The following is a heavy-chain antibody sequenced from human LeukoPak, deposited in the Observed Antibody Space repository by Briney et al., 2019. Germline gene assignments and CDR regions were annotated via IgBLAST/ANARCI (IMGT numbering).Heavy chain of an antibody. J-gene: IGHJ4*02. D-gene: IGHD3-10*01. CDR3: ARVSDQGGYLWFGELFFDY. CDR1: GGSISSYY. CDR2: IYYSGST. Sequence: SETLSLTCTVSGGSISSYYWSWIRQPPGKGLEWIGYIYYSGSTNYSPSLKSRVTISVDTSKNQFSLKLSSVTAADTAVYYCARVSDQGGYLWFGELFFDYWGQGSLVIVSS. V-gene: IGHV4-59*01.